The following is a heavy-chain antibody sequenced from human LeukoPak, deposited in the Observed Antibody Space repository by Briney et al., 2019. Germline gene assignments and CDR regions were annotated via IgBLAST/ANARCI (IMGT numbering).Heavy chain of an antibody. CDR3: ARWADSGRLDR. V-gene: IGHV4-59*01. D-gene: IGHD3-10*01. CDR1: GDSISRYY. CDR2: MYHSGNT. J-gene: IGHJ5*02. Sequence: PSETLSLTCIVSGDSISRYYWSWIRQPPGKGLEWIGYMYHSGNTNYNPSLKSRIAMSVDTSKKLFSLKLSSVTAADTAVYFCARWADSGRLDRWGQGTLVTVSS.